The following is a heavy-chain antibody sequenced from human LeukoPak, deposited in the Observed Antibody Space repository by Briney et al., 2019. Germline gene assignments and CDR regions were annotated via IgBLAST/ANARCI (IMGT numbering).Heavy chain of an antibody. CDR3: ARDGGAYTGYDY. V-gene: IGHV1-46*01. CDR2: INPSGSST. Sequence: GASVKVSCKASGYSFTSHYMHWVRQAPGQGLEWMGLINPSGSSTLYAQKLQGRVTMTTDTSTSTAYMELRSLRSDDTAVYYCARDGGAYTGYDYWGQGTLVTVSS. J-gene: IGHJ4*02. CDR1: GYSFTSHY. D-gene: IGHD5-12*01.